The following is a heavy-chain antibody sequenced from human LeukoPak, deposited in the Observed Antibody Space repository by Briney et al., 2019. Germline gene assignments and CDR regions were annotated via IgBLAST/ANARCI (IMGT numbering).Heavy chain of an antibody. J-gene: IGHJ4*02. CDR1: GGSIRSNIYY. CDR3: ARHSYYSDSSGYHYYFDN. D-gene: IGHD3-22*01. Sequence: SETLSLTCTVSGGSIRSNIYYWGWIRQPPGKGLEWIGSIFYSGTTYYNPSLNSRVTISVDTSKNQFSLKLSSVTAADTAVYYCARHSYYSDSSGYHYYFDNWGQGTLVTVSS. CDR2: IFYSGTT. V-gene: IGHV4-39*01.